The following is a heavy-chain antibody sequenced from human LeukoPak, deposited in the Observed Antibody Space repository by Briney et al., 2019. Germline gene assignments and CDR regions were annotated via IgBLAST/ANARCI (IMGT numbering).Heavy chain of an antibody. CDR3: AKAYSSGWYAEFDY. J-gene: IGHJ4*02. V-gene: IGHV3-23*01. CDR1: GFTFSSYA. Sequence: GGSLRLSCAASGFTFSSYAMSWVRQAPGKGLEWVSAISGSGGSTYYADSVKGRFTISRDNSKNTLYLQMNGLRAEDTAVYYCAKAYSSGWYAEFDYWGQGTLVTVSS. CDR2: ISGSGGST. D-gene: IGHD6-19*01.